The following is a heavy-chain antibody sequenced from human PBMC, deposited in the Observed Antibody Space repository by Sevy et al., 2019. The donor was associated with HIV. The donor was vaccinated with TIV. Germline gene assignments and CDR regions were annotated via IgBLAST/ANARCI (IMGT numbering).Heavy chain of an antibody. CDR2: MNPNSGKT. Sequence: ASVKVSCKASGYTFTNYEINWVRQATGQGLEWMGWMNPNSGKTGYAPQFHVRVTMTRNTSLNIAYMELSSLRSDDTAVYYCARDEQRPYYYGSGNMGHWGQGTLVTVSS. J-gene: IGHJ4*02. CDR3: ARDEQRPYYYGSGNMGH. D-gene: IGHD3-10*01. CDR1: GYTFTNYE. V-gene: IGHV1-8*01.